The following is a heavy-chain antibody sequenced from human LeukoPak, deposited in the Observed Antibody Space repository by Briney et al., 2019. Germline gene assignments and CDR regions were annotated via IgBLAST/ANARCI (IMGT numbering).Heavy chain of an antibody. CDR2: ISWDSESI. CDR3: ARDGFSGSYAAFDY. Sequence: PGGSLRLSCAASGLTFDDYAIHWVRQAPGKGLEWVSGISWDSESIGYADSVKGRFTISRDNAKNSLYLQMNSLRAEDTALYYCARDGFSGSYAAFDYWGQGTLVTVSS. D-gene: IGHD1-26*01. V-gene: IGHV3-9*01. J-gene: IGHJ4*02. CDR1: GLTFDDYA.